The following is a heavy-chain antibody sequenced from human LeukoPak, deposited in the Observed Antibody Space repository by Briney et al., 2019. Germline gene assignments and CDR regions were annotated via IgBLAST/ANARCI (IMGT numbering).Heavy chain of an antibody. V-gene: IGHV1-69*02. Sequence: GASVKVSCKASGGTFSSYTISWVRQAPGQGLEWMGRIIPILGIANYAQKFQGRVTITADKSTSTAYMELSSLRSEDTAVYYCARARFEGSCSGGSRYSGPDYWGQGTLVTVSS. CDR3: ARARFEGSCSGGSRYSGPDY. D-gene: IGHD2-15*01. CDR2: IIPILGIA. CDR1: GGTFSSYT. J-gene: IGHJ4*02.